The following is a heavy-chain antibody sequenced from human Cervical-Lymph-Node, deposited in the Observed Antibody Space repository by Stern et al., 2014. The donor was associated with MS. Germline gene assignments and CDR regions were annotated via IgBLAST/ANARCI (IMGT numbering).Heavy chain of an antibody. V-gene: IGHV4-59*01. CDR1: GGSLSSYY. CDR2: IYYSGST. CDR3: ARGAGWFDP. Sequence: QVQLQESGPGLVKPSETLSLTCTVSGGSLSSYYWSWIRQPPGKGLEWVGYIYYSGSTNYDPPLTSRITISGDPYKNQFSLKLNSVTAADTAVYYCARGAGWFDPWGQGTLVTVSS. J-gene: IGHJ5*02.